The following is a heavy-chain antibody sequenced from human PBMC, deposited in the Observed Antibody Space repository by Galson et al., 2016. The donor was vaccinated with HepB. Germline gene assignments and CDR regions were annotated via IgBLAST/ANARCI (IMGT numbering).Heavy chain of an antibody. CDR1: GGSISSGGYY. D-gene: IGHD3-10*01. CDR3: ARDRYYGSGGYSDF. CDR2: IYYSGNT. V-gene: IGHV4-31*03. J-gene: IGHJ4*02. Sequence: TLSLTCSVSGGSISSGGYYWSWIRQVPGKGLEWIGHIYYSGNTYYNPSLRSRVTMSVHTSKHQLSLWLNSVTAADTAVYYCARDRYYGSGGYSDFWGQGTLVTVSS.